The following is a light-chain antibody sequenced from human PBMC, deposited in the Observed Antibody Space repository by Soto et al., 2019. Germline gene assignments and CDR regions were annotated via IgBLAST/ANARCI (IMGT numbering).Light chain of an antibody. CDR3: CSYAGSVV. CDR1: SSDVGSYNL. Sequence: QSALTQPASVSGSPGQSITISCTGTSSDVGSYNLVSWYQQHPGKAPKLMIYEGSKRPSGVSNRFFGSKSGNTASLTISGLQAEDEADYYCCSYAGSVVFGGGTQLTVL. CDR2: EGS. V-gene: IGLV2-23*01. J-gene: IGLJ2*01.